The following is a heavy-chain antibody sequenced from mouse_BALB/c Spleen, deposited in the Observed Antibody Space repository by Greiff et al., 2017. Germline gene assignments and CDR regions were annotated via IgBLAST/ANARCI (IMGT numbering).Heavy chain of an antibody. D-gene: IGHD1-1*01. CDR2: ISYDGSN. V-gene: IGHV3-6*02. Sequence: EVKLVESGPGLVKPSQSLSLTCTVTGYSITSDYAWNWIRQFPGNKLEWMGYISYDGSNNYNPSLKNRISITRDTSKNQFFLKLNSVTTEDTATYYCARVGTTVVAYYAMDYWGQGTSVTVSS. J-gene: IGHJ4*01. CDR3: ARVGTTVVAYYAMDY. CDR1: GYSITSDYA.